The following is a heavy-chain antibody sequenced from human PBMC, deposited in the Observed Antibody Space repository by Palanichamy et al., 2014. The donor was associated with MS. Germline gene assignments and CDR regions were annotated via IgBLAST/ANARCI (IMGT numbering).Heavy chain of an antibody. Sequence: QITLKESGPTLVMPTETLTLTCTFSGFSLGSGGVGVGWIRQPPGKALEWLAFIYWDDDKRYSPSLRNRLTITKDTSKNEVVLTMTYMEPVDTATYYCAHRRAYHAKWNEGYFDYWGLGTLVTVS. D-gene: IGHD1-1*01. CDR1: GFSLGSGGVG. CDR3: AHRRAYHAKWNEGYFDY. CDR2: IYWDDDK. V-gene: IGHV2-5*02. J-gene: IGHJ4*02.